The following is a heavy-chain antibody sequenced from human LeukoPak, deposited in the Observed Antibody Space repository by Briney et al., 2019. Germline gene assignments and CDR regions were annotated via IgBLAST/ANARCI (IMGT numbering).Heavy chain of an antibody. CDR3: AKSGIAVAGLGNYFDY. CDR2: IGGSGGST. V-gene: IGHV3-23*01. D-gene: IGHD6-19*01. CDR1: GFTFNNYA. Sequence: PGGSLRLSCAASGFTFNNYAMSWVRQAPGKGLEWVSAIGGSGGSTYYADSVKGRFTISRDNSKNTLYLQMNSLRAEDTAVYYCAKSGIAVAGLGNYFDYWGQGTLVTVSS. J-gene: IGHJ4*02.